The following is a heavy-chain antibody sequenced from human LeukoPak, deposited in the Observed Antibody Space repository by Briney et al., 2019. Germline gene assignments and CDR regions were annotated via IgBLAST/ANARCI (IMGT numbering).Heavy chain of an antibody. CDR3: ARVGVGGYSYGYLEYYFDY. V-gene: IGHV3-53*01. J-gene: IGHJ4*02. D-gene: IGHD5-18*01. CDR1: GFTVSSNY. Sequence: GGSLRLSCAASGFTVSSNYMSWVRQAPGKGLEWVSVNHSGRSTYYADSVKGRFTISRDNSKNTLYLQMNSLRAEDTAVYYCARVGVGGYSYGYLEYYFDYWGQGTLVTVSS. CDR2: NHSGRST.